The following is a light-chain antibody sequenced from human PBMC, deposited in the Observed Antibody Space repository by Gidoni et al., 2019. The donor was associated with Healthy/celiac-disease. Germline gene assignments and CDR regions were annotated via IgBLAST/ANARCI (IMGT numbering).Light chain of an antibody. CDR1: QSVSSSD. CDR2: GAS. CDR3: QQYGSS. J-gene: IGKJ5*01. V-gene: IGKV3-20*01. Sequence: ELVLTQSPGTLSLSPGARATLSCRASQSVSSSDLAWYQQKPGQAPRLLIYGASSRATGIPDRFSGSGSGTDFTLTISRLEPEDFAVYYCQQYGSSFGQGTRLEIK.